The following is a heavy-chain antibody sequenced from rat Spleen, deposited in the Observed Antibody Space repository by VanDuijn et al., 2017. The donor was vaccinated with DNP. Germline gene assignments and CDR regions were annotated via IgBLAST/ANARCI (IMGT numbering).Heavy chain of an antibody. CDR3: ARRYPGLGAMDA. J-gene: IGHJ4*01. CDR1: GFTFSNYD. V-gene: IGHV5-25*01. D-gene: IGHD1-4*01. CDR2: ISPSGGST. Sequence: EVQLVESGGGLVQPGRSLKLSCAASGFTFSNYDMAWVRQAPTKGLEWVASISPSGGSTYYRDSVKGRFTVARANAKSSLYLQMERLRSEDTATYYGARRYPGLGAMDAGGQGTSVTVSS.